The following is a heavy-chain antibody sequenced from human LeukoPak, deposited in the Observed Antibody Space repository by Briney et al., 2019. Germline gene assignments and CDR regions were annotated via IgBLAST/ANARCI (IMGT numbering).Heavy chain of an antibody. Sequence: GGSLRLSCSASGFPFSSYAMEWVRQAPGKGLEYVSAISDSGGSTYYADSVKGRFTISRDNSKNTLYLQMSSLRAEDTTVYFCVRGYSFGPYGMDVWGQGTTVTVSS. CDR2: ISDSGGST. CDR1: GFPFSSYA. D-gene: IGHD2-15*01. J-gene: IGHJ6*02. CDR3: VRGYSFGPYGMDV. V-gene: IGHV3-64D*09.